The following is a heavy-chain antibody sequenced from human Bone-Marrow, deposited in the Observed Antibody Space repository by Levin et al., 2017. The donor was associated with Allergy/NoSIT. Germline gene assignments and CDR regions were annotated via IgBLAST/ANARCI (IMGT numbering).Heavy chain of an antibody. CDR2: VSYDGTKQ. CDR1: GFTFRGYG. CDR3: ARFKGSDTAGYFDY. Sequence: SLKISCAASGFTFRGYGMHWVRQAAGKGLEWVALVSYDGTKQFYADSVRGRFTISRDNSKNTLYFQMNSLRAEDTAVYFCARFKGSDTAGYFDYWGQGILVTVSS. V-gene: IGHV3-33*05. J-gene: IGHJ4*02. D-gene: IGHD6-19*01.